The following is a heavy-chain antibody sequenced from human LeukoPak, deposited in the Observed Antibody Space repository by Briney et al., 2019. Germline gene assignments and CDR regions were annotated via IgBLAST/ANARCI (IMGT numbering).Heavy chain of an antibody. CDR1: GGSISSGSYY. D-gene: IGHD3-22*01. V-gene: IGHV4-61*02. CDR3: ARGGSLYYDSSGYLDY. CDR2: IYTSGST. Sequence: SLTLSLTCTVSGGSISSGSYYWSWIRQPAGKGLEWIGRIYTSGSTNYNPSLKSRVTISVDTSKNQFSLKLSSVTAADTAVYYCARGGSLYYDSSGYLDYWGQGTLVTVSS. J-gene: IGHJ4*02.